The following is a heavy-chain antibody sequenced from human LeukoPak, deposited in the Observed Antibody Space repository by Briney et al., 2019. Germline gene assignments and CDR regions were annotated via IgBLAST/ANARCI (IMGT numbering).Heavy chain of an antibody. CDR2: IKQDGSEK. CDR1: GFTFSLYW. V-gene: IGHV3-7*01. CDR3: ARGTISSSCPFFDC. D-gene: IGHD3-22*01. Sequence: PGGSLRLSCAASGFTFSLYWMSWVRQAPGKGLEWVANIKQDGSEKDYVDSVKGRFTISRDNAKNSLYLEGNSLRAEDTAVYYCARGTISSSCPFFDCWGQGTLVTVSS. J-gene: IGHJ4*02.